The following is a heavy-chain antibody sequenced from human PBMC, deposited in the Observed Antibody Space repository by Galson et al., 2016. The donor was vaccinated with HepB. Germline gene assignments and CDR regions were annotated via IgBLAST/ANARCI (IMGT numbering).Heavy chain of an antibody. Sequence: SLRLSCAASGFTVSGNYMSWVRQAPGKGLEWVSIIYSGGDTYYADSVKGRFTISRDTLRNTLYVQMNSLRAEDTAVYYCARGNDHGTGAFGIWGQGTMVTVSS. J-gene: IGHJ3*02. D-gene: IGHD1-1*01. CDR1: GFTVSGNY. V-gene: IGHV3-66*01. CDR2: IYSGGDT. CDR3: ARGNDHGTGAFGI.